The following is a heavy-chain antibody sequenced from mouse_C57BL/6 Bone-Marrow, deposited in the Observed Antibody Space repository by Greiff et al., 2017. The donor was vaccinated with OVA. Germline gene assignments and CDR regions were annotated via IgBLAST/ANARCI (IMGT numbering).Heavy chain of an antibody. J-gene: IGHJ2*01. CDR1: GYTFTDYY. D-gene: IGHD1-1*01. CDR3: ARSTTVVPFDY. CDR2: IFPGSGST. V-gene: IGHV1-75*01. Sequence: QVQLKESGPELVKPGASVKISCKASGYTFTDYYINWVKQRPGQGLEWIGWIFPGSGSTYYNEKFKGKATLTVDKSSSTAYMLLSSLTSEDSAVYFYARSTTVVPFDYWGQGTTLTVSS.